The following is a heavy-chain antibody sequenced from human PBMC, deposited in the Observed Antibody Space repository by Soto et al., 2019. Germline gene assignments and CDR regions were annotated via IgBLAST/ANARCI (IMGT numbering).Heavy chain of an antibody. CDR2: IYYSGRT. CDR3: ARSSTSNNFDY. Sequence: QVQLQESGPGLVKPSQTLSLTCTVSVGSISSGGYYWSWIRQHPGKGLEWIGYIYYSGRTYYNPSLTSRVTISVDTSKNQFSLKLSSVTAADTAVYYWARSSTSNNFDYWGQGTLVTVSS. V-gene: IGHV4-31*03. D-gene: IGHD4-4*01. J-gene: IGHJ4*02. CDR1: VGSISSGGYY.